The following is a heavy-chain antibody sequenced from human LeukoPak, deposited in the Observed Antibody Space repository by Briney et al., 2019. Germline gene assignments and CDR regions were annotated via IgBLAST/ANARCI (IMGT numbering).Heavy chain of an antibody. J-gene: IGHJ4*02. CDR2: IYYSGST. CDR3: ARQIVVVVAATNRWYFDY. CDR1: GGSISSYC. V-gene: IGHV4-59*01. Sequence: SETLSLTCTVSGGSISSYCWSWIRQPPGKGLEWIGYIYYSGSTNYNPSLKSRVTISVDTSKNQFSLKLSSVTAADTAVYYCARQIVVVVAATNRWYFDYWGQGTLVTVSS. D-gene: IGHD2-15*01.